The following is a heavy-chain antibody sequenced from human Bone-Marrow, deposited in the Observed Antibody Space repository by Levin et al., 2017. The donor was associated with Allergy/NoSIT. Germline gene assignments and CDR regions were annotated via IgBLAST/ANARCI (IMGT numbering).Heavy chain of an antibody. Sequence: GGSLRLSCAGSGFTVYSYAIHWVRQAPGRGPEWVSGISGSGTAKDYADSVKGRFTISRDNSKNTIYMEMTSLRVDDTALYYCAKSKMSCSGATCYSAFDSWGRGTQVTVSS. CDR2: ISGSGTAK. CDR1: GFTVYSYA. V-gene: IGHV3-23*01. CDR3: AKSKMSCSGATCYSAFDS. D-gene: IGHD2-15*01. J-gene: IGHJ4*02.